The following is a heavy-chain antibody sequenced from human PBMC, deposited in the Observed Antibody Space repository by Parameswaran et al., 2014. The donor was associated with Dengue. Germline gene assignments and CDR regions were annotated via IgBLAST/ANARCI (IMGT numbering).Heavy chain of an antibody. J-gene: IGHJ3*02. Sequence: VRQAPGKGLEWIGEINHSGSTNYNPSLKSRVTISVDTSKNQFSLKLSSVTAADTAVYYCARGPQRRYQLPNKAYAFDIWGQGTMVTVSS. CDR2: INHSGST. D-gene: IGHD2-2*01. CDR3: ARGPQRRYQLPNKAYAFDI. V-gene: IGHV4-34*01.